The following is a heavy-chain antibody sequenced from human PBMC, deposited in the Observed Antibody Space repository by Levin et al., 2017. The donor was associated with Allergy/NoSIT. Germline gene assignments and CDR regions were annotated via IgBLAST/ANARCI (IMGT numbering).Heavy chain of an antibody. D-gene: IGHD6-19*01. CDR2: IYHSGST. CDR3: ARDSYSSGWHHWYFDL. J-gene: IGHJ2*01. Sequence: SETLSLTCAVSGGSISSGGYSWSWIRQPPGKGLEWIGYIYHSGSTYYNPSLKSRVTISVDRSKNQFSLKLSSVTAADTAVYYCARDSYSSGWHHWYFDLWGRGTLVTVSS. V-gene: IGHV4-30-2*01. CDR1: GGSISSGGYS.